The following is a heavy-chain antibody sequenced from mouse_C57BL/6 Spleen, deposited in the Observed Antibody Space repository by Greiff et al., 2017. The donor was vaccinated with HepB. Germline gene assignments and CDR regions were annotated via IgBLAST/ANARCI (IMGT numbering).Heavy chain of an antibody. CDR3: ARQVEGPLDY. D-gene: IGHD1-1*01. J-gene: IGHJ2*01. Sequence: EVKLLESGPELVKPGASVKMSCKASGYTFTDYNMHWVKQSHGKSLEWIGYINPNNGGTSYNQKFKGKATLTVNKSSSTAYMELRSLTSEDSAVYYCARQVEGPLDYWGQGTTLTVSS. V-gene: IGHV1-22*01. CDR2: INPNNGGT. CDR1: GYTFTDYN.